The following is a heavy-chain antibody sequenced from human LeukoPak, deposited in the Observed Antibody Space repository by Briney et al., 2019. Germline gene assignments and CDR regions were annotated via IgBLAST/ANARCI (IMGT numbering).Heavy chain of an antibody. D-gene: IGHD2-15*01. CDR1: GFTFSIYS. J-gene: IGHJ2*01. Sequence: PGGSLRLSCAASGFTFSIYSMNWVRQAPGEGLEWLSYISADSNTIYYADSVKGRFTISRDNAKTSPYLQMNTLRDEDTAVYYCARDRAAPTWFFDLWGRGTLVLVSS. CDR3: ARDRAAPTWFFDL. CDR2: ISADSNTI. V-gene: IGHV3-48*02.